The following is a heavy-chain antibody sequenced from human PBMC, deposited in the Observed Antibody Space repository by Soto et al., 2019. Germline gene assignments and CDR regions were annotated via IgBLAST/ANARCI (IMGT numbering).Heavy chain of an antibody. CDR2: ISGSGGST. CDR1: GFTFNNYA. CDR3: AKDADYYDSSGYNNWFDP. D-gene: IGHD3-22*01. Sequence: PGGSLRLSCAASGFTFNNYAMGWVRQAPGKGLEWVSVISGSGGSTYYADSVKGRSTISRDNSKNTLYLQMNSLRAEDTAVYYCAKDADYYDSSGYNNWFDPWGQGTLVTVSS. J-gene: IGHJ5*02. V-gene: IGHV3-23*01.